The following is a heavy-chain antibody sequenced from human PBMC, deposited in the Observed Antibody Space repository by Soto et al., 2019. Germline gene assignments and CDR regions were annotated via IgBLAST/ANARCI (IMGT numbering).Heavy chain of an antibody. D-gene: IGHD6-6*01. V-gene: IGHV4-34*01. Sequence: QVQLQQWGAGLLKPSETLSLTCAVYGGSFSGYYWSWIRQPPGKGLEWIGEINHSGSTNYNPSLKSRVTISVDTSKNQFSLKLSSVTAADTAVYYCARGFPWYSSSSDAFDIWGQGTMVTVSS. CDR1: GGSFSGYY. CDR3: ARGFPWYSSSSDAFDI. CDR2: INHSGST. J-gene: IGHJ3*02.